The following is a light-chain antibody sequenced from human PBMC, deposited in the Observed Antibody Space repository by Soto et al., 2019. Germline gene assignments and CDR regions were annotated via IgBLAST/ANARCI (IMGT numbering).Light chain of an antibody. V-gene: IGKV1-27*01. CDR3: QKYNSALVT. CDR2: ATS. Sequence: DIQMTQSPSSLSASVGDRVTITCRASQGISNYLAWYQQRPGKVPKLLIYATSTLESGVPSRFSGSGSGTDFTLTISSLQPEDVATYYCQKYNSALVTFGQGTKVEIK. J-gene: IGKJ1*01. CDR1: QGISNY.